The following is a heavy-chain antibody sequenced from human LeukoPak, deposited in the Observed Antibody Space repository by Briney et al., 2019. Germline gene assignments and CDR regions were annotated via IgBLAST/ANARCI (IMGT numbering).Heavy chain of an antibody. CDR3: AREIGGSYYNY. J-gene: IGHJ4*02. Sequence: ASVTLACKASEYTFTKYYLHWVRLAPGEGLEWMGVSNPTGGRTTYAQKFQGRVTMTRDASTSTAYMELSSLRSEDTAVYFCAREIGGSYYNYWGQGSLVTVSS. CDR2: SNPTGGRT. CDR1: EYTFTKYY. D-gene: IGHD1-26*01. V-gene: IGHV1-46*01.